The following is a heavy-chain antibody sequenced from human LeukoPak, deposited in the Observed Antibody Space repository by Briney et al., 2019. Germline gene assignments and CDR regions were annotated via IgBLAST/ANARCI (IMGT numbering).Heavy chain of an antibody. CDR2: IYTSGST. CDR1: GGSISSGSYY. Sequence: SQTLSLTCTVSGGSISSGSYYWSWIRQPAGKGLEWIGRIYTSGSTNYNPSLKSRVTISVDTSKNQFSLKLSSVTAADTAVYYCAREVAAAGRWFDPWGQGTLVTVSS. V-gene: IGHV4-61*02. CDR3: AREVAAAGRWFDP. D-gene: IGHD6-13*01. J-gene: IGHJ5*02.